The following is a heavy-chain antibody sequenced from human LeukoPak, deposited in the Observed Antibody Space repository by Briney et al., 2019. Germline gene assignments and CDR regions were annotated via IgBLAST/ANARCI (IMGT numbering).Heavy chain of an antibody. Sequence: GGSLRLSCAASGFTFSDYYMSWIRQAPGKGLEWVSYISSSGSTIYYADSVKGRFTISRDNAKNSLYLQMNSLRAEDTAVYYCAKDEDPYYYGSGACDYWGQGTLVTVSS. CDR1: GFTFSDYY. J-gene: IGHJ4*02. CDR3: AKDEDPYYYGSGACDY. D-gene: IGHD3-10*01. V-gene: IGHV3-11*04. CDR2: ISSSGSTI.